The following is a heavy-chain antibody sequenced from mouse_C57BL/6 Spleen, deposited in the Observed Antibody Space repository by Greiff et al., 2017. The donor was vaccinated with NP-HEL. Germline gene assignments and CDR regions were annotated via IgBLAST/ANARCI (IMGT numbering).Heavy chain of an antibody. Sequence: VQLQQSGAELVRPGASVKLSCKASGYTFTDYYINWVKQRPGQGLEWIARIYPGSGNTYYNEKFKGKATLTAEKSSSTAYMQLSSLTSEDSAVYFCARSNYYGSVYFDVWGTGTTVTVSS. J-gene: IGHJ1*03. V-gene: IGHV1-76*01. CDR1: GYTFTDYY. D-gene: IGHD1-1*01. CDR2: IYPGSGNT. CDR3: ARSNYYGSVYFDV.